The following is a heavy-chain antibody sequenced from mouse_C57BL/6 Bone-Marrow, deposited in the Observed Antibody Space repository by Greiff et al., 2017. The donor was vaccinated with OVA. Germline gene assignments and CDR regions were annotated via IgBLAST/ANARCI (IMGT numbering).Heavy chain of an antibody. CDR2: IHPNSGST. CDR3: ARSNLPVDY. Sequence: VQLQQPGAELVKPGASVKLSCKASGYTFTSYWMHWVKQRPGQGLEWIGMIHPNSGSTNYNEKLKSKATLTVEKSSSTAYMQLSSLTSEDSAVYYFARSNLPVDYWGQGTTLTVSS. J-gene: IGHJ2*01. D-gene: IGHD2-5*01. V-gene: IGHV1-64*01. CDR1: GYTFTSYW.